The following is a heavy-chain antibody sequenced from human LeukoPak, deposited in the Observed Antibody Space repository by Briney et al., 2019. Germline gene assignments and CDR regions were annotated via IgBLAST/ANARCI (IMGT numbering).Heavy chain of an antibody. V-gene: IGHV3-23*01. CDR3: AKRDSGGSSGLDF. D-gene: IGHD6-19*01. Sequence: GGSLRLSCAASGFTFSGYAMSWVRQAPGTGLEGVSTISGSAVYTYYADSVKGRFTVSRDNSKNTLYLQMNSLGVDDTAVYYCAKRDSGGSSGLDFWGQGTLVTVSS. J-gene: IGHJ4*02. CDR1: GFTFSGYA. CDR2: ISGSAVYT.